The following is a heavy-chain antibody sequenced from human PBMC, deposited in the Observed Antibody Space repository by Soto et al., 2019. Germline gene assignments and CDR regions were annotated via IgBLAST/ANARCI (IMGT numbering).Heavy chain of an antibody. V-gene: IGHV1-18*01. CDR3: ARGRYGDY. J-gene: IGHJ4*02. Sequence: QVHLVQSGAEVKKPGASVKVSCQGSGYAFTTYGITWVRQAPGQGLEWMGGISAHNGNTNYAPKLQGRVTVTRDTSTSTAYMELRSLRYDDTAVYYCARGRYGDYWGQGALVTVSS. CDR2: ISAHNGNT. D-gene: IGHD1-1*01. CDR1: GYAFTTYG.